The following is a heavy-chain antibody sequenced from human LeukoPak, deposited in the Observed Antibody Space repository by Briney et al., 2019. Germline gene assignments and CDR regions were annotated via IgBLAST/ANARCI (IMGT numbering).Heavy chain of an antibody. CDR1: GFTFSSHG. CDR2: ISSSSRYT. V-gene: IGHV3-21*01. D-gene: IGHD3-22*01. CDR3: ARESYDRSGNYPRDFDY. Sequence: GGSLRLSCAASGFTFSSHGMNWVRQAPGKGLEWLSSISSSSRYTYFADSVKGRFPIFRDDAYNSLYLQMNSLRAEDTAVYYCARESYDRSGNYPRDFDYWGQGTLVTVSS. J-gene: IGHJ4*02.